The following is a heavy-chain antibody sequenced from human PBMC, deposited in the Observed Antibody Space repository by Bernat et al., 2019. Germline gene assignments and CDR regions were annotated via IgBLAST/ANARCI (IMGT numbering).Heavy chain of an antibody. CDR2: VDPEDGET. CDR3: ATFSPGPTRGYYYGGFDY. D-gene: IGHD3-22*01. CDR1: GYTLTELS. V-gene: IGHV1-24*01. Sequence: QVQLVQSGAEVKKPGASVKVSCKVSGYTLTELSIHWVRQAPGKGLEWMGGVDPEDGETIYAQKFQGRVTMTEDTSTATAYMELSSLRSEDTAVYYCATFSPGPTRGYYYGGFDYWGQGTLVTVSS. J-gene: IGHJ4*02.